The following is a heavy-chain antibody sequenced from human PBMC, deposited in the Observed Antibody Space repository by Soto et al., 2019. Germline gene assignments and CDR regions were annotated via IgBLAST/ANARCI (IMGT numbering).Heavy chain of an antibody. J-gene: IGHJ5*02. D-gene: IGHD3-10*01. CDR2: IDPNAGYS. V-gene: IGHV5-10-1*01. CDR3: SKIPIRGHFICSGRDYP. Sequence: PGESLKISCKGSGYSFTTYSINWVRQMPGKGLEWMGRIDPNAGYSNYSASFQGHVTISADTSISTAYLQWTSLRASDTAIFFCSKIPIRGHFICSGRDYPWGPGTLVTVSS. CDR1: GYSFTTYS.